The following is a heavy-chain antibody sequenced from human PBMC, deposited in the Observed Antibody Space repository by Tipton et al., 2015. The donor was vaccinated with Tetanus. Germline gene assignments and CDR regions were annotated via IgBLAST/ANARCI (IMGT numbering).Heavy chain of an antibody. J-gene: IGHJ5*02. CDR1: GYNFATFW. CDR3: ARLPKHYSASGST. Sequence: QLVQSGAEVKKPGESLNISCKASGYNFATFWIGWVRQMPGKGLEWMGIIYSGDSDATYSPSFQGHVTISLDKSISTAYLQWSSLKASDTAIYFCARLPKHYSASGSTWGQGTQVTVSS. V-gene: IGHV5-51*01. D-gene: IGHD3-10*01. CDR2: IYSGDSDA.